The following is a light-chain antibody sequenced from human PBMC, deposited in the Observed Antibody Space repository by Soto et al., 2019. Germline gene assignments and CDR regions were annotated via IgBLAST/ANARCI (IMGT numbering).Light chain of an antibody. CDR1: QSVSSNY. CDR3: QQYGGPPPTT. Sequence: EIVLTQSPGTLSLSPGDRATLSCRASQSVSSNYLAWYQLKPGQAPRLLIYDTSSRATGIPDRFSGSGSGTDFTLTISSLEPEDFAMYYCQQYGGPPPTTFGQGARLEIE. V-gene: IGKV3-20*01. CDR2: DTS. J-gene: IGKJ5*01.